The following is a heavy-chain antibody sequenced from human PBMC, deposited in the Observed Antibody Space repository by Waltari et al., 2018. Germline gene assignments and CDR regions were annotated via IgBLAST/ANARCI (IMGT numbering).Heavy chain of an antibody. Sequence: QVQLVQSGAEVKKPGASVKVSCKASGYTFTSYGISWVRQAPGQGIEWMGWISAYNGNTNYAQKLQVKVTMTTDTSTSTAYMELRILRSDDTVVYYCARAYCGGDCYLGYFDLWGRGTLVTVSS. V-gene: IGHV1-18*04. D-gene: IGHD2-21*02. CDR1: GYTFTSYG. J-gene: IGHJ2*01. CDR2: ISAYNGNT. CDR3: ARAYCGGDCYLGYFDL.